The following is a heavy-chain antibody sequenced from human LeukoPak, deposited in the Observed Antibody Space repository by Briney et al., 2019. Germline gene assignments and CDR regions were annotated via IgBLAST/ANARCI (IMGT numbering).Heavy chain of an antibody. CDR3: ARGGHSYGYYDALDI. J-gene: IGHJ3*02. Sequence: GGSLRLSCAASGFTFSAYAMRWVRQAPGKGLEWVALISYDGSNKYYADSVKGRFTISRDNSKNTLYLQMNSLRDEDTAVYYCARGGHSYGYYDALDIWGQGTMVTVSS. V-gene: IGHV3-30*04. CDR2: ISYDGSNK. CDR1: GFTFSAYA. D-gene: IGHD5-18*01.